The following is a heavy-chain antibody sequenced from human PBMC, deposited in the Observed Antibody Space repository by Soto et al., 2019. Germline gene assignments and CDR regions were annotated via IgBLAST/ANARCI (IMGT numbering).Heavy chain of an antibody. J-gene: IGHJ4*02. CDR1: GGSISSYY. D-gene: IGHD5-12*01. V-gene: IGHV4-59*08. CDR2: IYYSGST. Sequence: SETLSLTCTVSGGSISSYYWSWIRQPPGKGLEWIGYIYYSGSTNYNPSLKSRVTISVDTSKNQFSLKLSSVTAADTAVYYCARQRGSGYFYFDYWGQGTLVTVSS. CDR3: ARQRGSGYFYFDY.